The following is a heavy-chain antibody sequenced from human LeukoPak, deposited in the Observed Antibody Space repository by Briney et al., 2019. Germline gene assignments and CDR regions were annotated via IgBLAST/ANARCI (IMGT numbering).Heavy chain of an antibody. V-gene: IGHV4-59*01. CDR3: ARVARYSYGYYFDY. J-gene: IGHJ4*02. Sequence: SETLSLTCTVSGGSISSYYWSWIRQPPGKGLEWIGYIYYSGSTYYNPSLKSRVTISVDTSKNQFSLKLSSVTAADTAVYYCARVARYSYGYYFDYWGQGTLVTVSS. CDR1: GGSISSYY. CDR2: IYYSGST. D-gene: IGHD5-18*01.